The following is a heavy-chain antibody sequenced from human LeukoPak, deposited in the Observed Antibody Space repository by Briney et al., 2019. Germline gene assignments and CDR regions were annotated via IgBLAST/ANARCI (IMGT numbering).Heavy chain of an antibody. CDR1: GFTFSSYA. J-gene: IGHJ4*02. CDR2: ISYDGSNK. V-gene: IGHV3-30-3*01. D-gene: IGHD5-18*01. CDR3: ARDGPDTAMATLDY. Sequence: PGRSPRLSCAASGFTFSSYAMHWVRQAPGKGLEWVAVISYDGSNKYYADSVKGRFTISRDNSKSTLYLQMNSLRAEDTAVYYCARDGPDTAMATLDYWGQGTLVTVSS.